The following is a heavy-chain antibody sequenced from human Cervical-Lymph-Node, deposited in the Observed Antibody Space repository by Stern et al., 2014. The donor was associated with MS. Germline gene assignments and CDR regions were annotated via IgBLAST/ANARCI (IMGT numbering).Heavy chain of an antibody. J-gene: IGHJ4*02. Sequence: VKLVESRPEVKKTGASEYLSCKAPGYTCTSPSMHWVRQAPGQVIEWMGIINPSGDSTTYAPKFQGRVTMTRDTSSCTFYMELSSLGSEDTAVYYCARGQRYFDYWGQGTLVTVSS. CDR3: ARGQRYFDY. V-gene: IGHV1-46*01. CDR1: GYTCTSPS. CDR2: INPSGDST.